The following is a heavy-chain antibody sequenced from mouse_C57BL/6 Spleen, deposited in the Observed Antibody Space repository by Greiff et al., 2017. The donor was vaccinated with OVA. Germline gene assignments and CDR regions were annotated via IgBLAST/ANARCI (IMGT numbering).Heavy chain of an antibody. CDR1: GFTFSDYG. J-gene: IGHJ3*01. D-gene: IGHD2-2*01. CDR2: ISSGSSTI. CDR3: ARTPIYYGYDGGFAY. Sequence: EVKLVESGGGLVKPGGSLKLSCAASGFTFSDYGMHWVRQAPEKGLEWVAYISSGSSTIYYADTVKGRFPISRDNAKNTLFLQMTSLRSEDTAMYYCARTPIYYGYDGGFAYWGQGTLVTVSA. V-gene: IGHV5-17*01.